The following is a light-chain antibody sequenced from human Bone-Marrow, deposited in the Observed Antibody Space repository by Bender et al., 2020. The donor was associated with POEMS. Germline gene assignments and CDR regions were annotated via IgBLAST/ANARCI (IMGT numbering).Light chain of an antibody. CDR2: QGS. V-gene: IGLV1-40*01. CDR3: QSYDRTLRVVV. J-gene: IGLJ3*02. CDR1: SSNIGAGYE. Sequence: QSVLTQSPSASGAPGQRVTISCTGSSSNIGAGYEVHWYQQLPGTAPKLLIYQGSNRPSGVPDRFSGSKSDTSASLAITGLQPEDEGDYYCQSYDRTLRVVVLGGGTKLTVL.